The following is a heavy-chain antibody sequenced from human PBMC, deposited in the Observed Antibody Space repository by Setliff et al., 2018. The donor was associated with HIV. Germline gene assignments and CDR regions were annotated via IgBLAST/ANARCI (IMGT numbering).Heavy chain of an antibody. CDR3: ARGGYYYYFGVDV. Sequence: SETLSLTCTVSGGSISGHYWSWIRQTPGKGLEWIGYVYSNGNTDYNPSLKSRVTISVDTSKNQFSLKLPSVTAADTAVYYCARGGYYYYFGVDVWGQGTTVTVSS. CDR2: VYSNGNT. D-gene: IGHD3-16*01. CDR1: GGSISGHY. J-gene: IGHJ6*02. V-gene: IGHV4-59*11.